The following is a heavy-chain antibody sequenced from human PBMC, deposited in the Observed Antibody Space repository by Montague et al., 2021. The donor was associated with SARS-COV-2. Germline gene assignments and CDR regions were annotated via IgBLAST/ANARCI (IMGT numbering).Heavy chain of an antibody. V-gene: IGHV4-30-4*01. CDR1: GGSISSGDYY. J-gene: IGHJ4*02. Sequence: SQTLSLTCTVSGGSISSGDYYWSWIRQPPGKGLEWIGYIYYSGSTYYNPSLKSRVTISVDTSKNPFSLKLSSVTAADTAVYYRARGGGYSYGYGGFYFDYWGQGTLVTVSS. CDR2: IYYSGST. D-gene: IGHD5-18*01. CDR3: ARGGGYSYGYGGFYFDY.